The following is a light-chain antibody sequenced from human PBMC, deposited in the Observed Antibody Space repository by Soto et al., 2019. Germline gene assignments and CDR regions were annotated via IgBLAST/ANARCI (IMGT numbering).Light chain of an antibody. J-gene: IGKJ1*01. CDR3: QQYNSYPET. Sequence: DIQMTQSPSTLSASVGDRVTITCRASQSISSWLAWYQQKPGKAPKLLIYKASSLESGVPSRFSGSGSGTEFTLTIRSMQTDDFAHYYCQQYNSYPETFGQGTKVDIK. CDR1: QSISSW. V-gene: IGKV1-5*03. CDR2: KAS.